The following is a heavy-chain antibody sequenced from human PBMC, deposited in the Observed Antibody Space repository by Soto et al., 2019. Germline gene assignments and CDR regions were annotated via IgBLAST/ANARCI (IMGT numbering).Heavy chain of an antibody. CDR3: AKDFTMIVVVILDY. V-gene: IGHV3-23*01. J-gene: IGHJ4*02. D-gene: IGHD3-22*01. CDR1: GFTFSSYA. Sequence: GGSLRLSCAASGFTFSSYAMSWVRQAPGKWLEWVSAISGSGGSTYYADSVKGRFTISRDNSKNTLYLQMNSLRAEDTAVYYCAKDFTMIVVVILDYWGQGXLVTVSS. CDR2: ISGSGGST.